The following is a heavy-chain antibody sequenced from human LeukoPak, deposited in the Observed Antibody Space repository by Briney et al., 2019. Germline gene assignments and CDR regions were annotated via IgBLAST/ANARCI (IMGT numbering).Heavy chain of an antibody. CDR2: INKDESEK. Sequence: GGSLRLSCAASGFTFSSYCMSWVRQAPGKGLEWVANINKDESEKYYVDSVKGRFTISRDNAKNSLYLQMNSLRAEDTAVYYCARDLVYYDSSGSFDYWGQGTLVTVSS. V-gene: IGHV3-7*01. CDR1: GFTFSSYC. CDR3: ARDLVYYDSSGSFDY. D-gene: IGHD3-22*01. J-gene: IGHJ4*02.